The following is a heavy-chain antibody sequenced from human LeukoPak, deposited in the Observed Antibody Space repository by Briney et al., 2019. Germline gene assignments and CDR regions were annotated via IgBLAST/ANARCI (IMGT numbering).Heavy chain of an antibody. CDR2: IYYSGST. J-gene: IGHJ6*02. Sequence: SETLSLTCTVSGGSISSSSYYWGWIRQPPGKGLEWIGSIYYSGSTYYSPSLKSRVTISVDTSKNQFSLKLSSVTAADTAVYYCARLQSYCSSTSCSHYGMDVWGQGTTVTVSS. CDR1: GGSISSSSYY. D-gene: IGHD2-2*01. V-gene: IGHV4-39*01. CDR3: ARLQSYCSSTSCSHYGMDV.